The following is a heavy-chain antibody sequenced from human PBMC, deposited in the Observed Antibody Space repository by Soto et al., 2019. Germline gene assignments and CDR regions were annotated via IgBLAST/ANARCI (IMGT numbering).Heavy chain of an antibody. CDR2: IYHSGST. D-gene: IGHD4-4*01. V-gene: IGHV4-30-2*01. CDR1: GGSISSGAFS. Sequence: SETLSLTCTVSGGSISSGAFSWSWIPQPPGRGLEWIGYIYHSGSTYYIPSLRSRVAISMDRAKNQFSLHLSSVTAEETAVYFCARVRYSDNWHGLIDFWGLGTPVTVSS. CDR3: ARVRYSDNWHGLIDF. J-gene: IGHJ4*02.